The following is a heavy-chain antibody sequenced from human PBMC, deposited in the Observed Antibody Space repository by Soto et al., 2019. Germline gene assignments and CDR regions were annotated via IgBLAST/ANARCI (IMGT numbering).Heavy chain of an antibody. CDR3: VDYYGSGSPRGVWFDP. CDR2: FDPEDGET. V-gene: IGHV1-24*01. CDR1: GYTLTELS. D-gene: IGHD3-10*01. Sequence: ASVKVSCKVSGYTLTELSMHWVRQAPGKGLGWMGGFDPEDGETIYAQKSQGRVTMTEDTSTDTAYMELSSLRSEDTAVYYCVDYYGSGSPRGVWFDPWGQGTLVTVSS. J-gene: IGHJ5*02.